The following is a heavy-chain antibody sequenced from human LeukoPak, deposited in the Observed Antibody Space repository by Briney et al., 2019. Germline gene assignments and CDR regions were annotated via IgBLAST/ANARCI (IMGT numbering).Heavy chain of an antibody. V-gene: IGHV1-2*06. J-gene: IGHJ4*02. CDR3: ARAAVGATPFDY. D-gene: IGHD1-26*01. Sequence: ASVKVSCKASGYTFTGYYMHWVRQAPGQGLEWMGRINPNSGGTNYAQKFQGRVTMTSDTSISTAYMELSRLRSDDTAVYYCARAAVGATPFDYWGQGTLVTVSS. CDR2: INPNSGGT. CDR1: GYTFTGYY.